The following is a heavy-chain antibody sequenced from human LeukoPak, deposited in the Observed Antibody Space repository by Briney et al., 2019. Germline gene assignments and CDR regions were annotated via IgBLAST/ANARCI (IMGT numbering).Heavy chain of an antibody. CDR1: GGSIISGSYY. CDR2: IYTSGST. V-gene: IGHV4-61*02. CDR3: ARERYGSWFDP. D-gene: IGHD2-15*01. J-gene: IGHJ5*02. Sequence: SETLSLTXTVSGGSIISGSYYWSWIRQPAGNGLEWIGRIYTSGSTNYNPSLKSRVTISADTSKNQFSLKLSSVTAADTAVYYCARERYGSWFDPWGQGTLVTVSS.